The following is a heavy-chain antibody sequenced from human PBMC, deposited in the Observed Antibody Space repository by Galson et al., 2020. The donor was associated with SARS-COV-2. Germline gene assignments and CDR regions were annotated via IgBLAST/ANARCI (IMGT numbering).Heavy chain of an antibody. CDR2: INSDGSST. CDR3: GRVGMKWELTD. CDR1: GFPFNNYW. J-gene: IGHJ4*02. D-gene: IGHD1-26*01. Sequence: GGSLRLSCVASGFPFNNYWMHWVRQAPGKGLVWVSRINSDGSSTTYGDSVKGRFTMSRDNAENTLYLQMNSLRVEDTAVYFCGRVGMKWELTDWGQGTLVTVSA. V-gene: IGHV3-74*01.